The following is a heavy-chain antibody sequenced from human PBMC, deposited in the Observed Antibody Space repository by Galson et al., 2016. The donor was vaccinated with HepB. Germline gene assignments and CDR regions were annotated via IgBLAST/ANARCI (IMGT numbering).Heavy chain of an antibody. D-gene: IGHD1-1*01. V-gene: IGHV6-1*01. Sequence: ALSGDSVSTNSAAWNWIRQSPSRGLEWLGRTYFRSKWYNDYALSVKSRITINPDTSKNQFSLQLKYVAPEDTAVYFCARSVNWAFDYWGPGTLVTVSS. CDR2: TYFRSKWYN. CDR1: GDSVSTNSAA. J-gene: IGHJ4*02. CDR3: ARSVNWAFDY.